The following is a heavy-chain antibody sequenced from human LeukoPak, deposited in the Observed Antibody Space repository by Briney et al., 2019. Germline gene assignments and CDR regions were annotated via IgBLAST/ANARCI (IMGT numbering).Heavy chain of an antibody. Sequence: SETLSLTCAVYGGSFSGYYWSWIRQSPGKGLEWIGEINHSGSTNYNPSLKSRVTISVDTSKNQFSLKLSSVTAADTAVYYCARGGYGSGSFLLDYWGQGTLVTVSS. CDR1: GGSFSGYY. CDR2: INHSGST. D-gene: IGHD3-10*01. V-gene: IGHV4-34*01. J-gene: IGHJ4*02. CDR3: ARGGYGSGSFLLDY.